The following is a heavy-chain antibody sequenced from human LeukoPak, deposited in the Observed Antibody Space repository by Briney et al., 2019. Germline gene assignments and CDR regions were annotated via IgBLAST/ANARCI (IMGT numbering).Heavy chain of an antibody. Sequence: GGSLRLSCAASGFTFGSYAMTWVRQAPGKGLEWVSSMSSGGSYIYYADSVRGRFTISRDKAKNSLYLLMNSLRVADTAVYYCARDRPTGASRLFVVQWGQGTLVTVSS. J-gene: IGHJ4*02. CDR2: MSSGGSYI. V-gene: IGHV3-21*06. CDR3: ARDRPTGASRLFVVQ. D-gene: IGHD2-15*01. CDR1: GFTFGSYA.